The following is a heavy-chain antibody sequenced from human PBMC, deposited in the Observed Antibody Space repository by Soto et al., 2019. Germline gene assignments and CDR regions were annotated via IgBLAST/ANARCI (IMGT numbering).Heavy chain of an antibody. Sequence: GGSLRLSCAASGFTFDDYTMHWVRQAPGKGLEWVSLISWDGGSTYYADSVKGRFTISRDNSKNSLYLQMNSLRTEDTALYYCAKDIGSAAAYYYYYYGMDVWRQGTTVTV. CDR3: AKDIGSAAAYYYYYYGMDV. CDR1: GFTFDDYT. J-gene: IGHJ6*02. CDR2: ISWDGGST. V-gene: IGHV3-43*01. D-gene: IGHD6-13*01.